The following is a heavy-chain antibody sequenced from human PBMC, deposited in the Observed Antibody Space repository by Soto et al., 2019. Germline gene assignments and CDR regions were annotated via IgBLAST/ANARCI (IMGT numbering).Heavy chain of an antibody. D-gene: IGHD3-22*01. V-gene: IGHV2-70*01. CDR2: IDWDDDK. CDR3: ARIRYYYDSSGYYSSNWFDP. CDR1: GFSLSTSGMC. J-gene: IGHJ5*02. Sequence: SGPTLVIPTQTLTLTCTFSGFSLSTSGMCVSWIRQPPGKALEWLALIDWDDDKYYSTSLKTRLTISKDTSKNQVVLTMTNMDPVDTATYYCARIRYYYDSSGYYSSNWFDPWGQGTLVTVS.